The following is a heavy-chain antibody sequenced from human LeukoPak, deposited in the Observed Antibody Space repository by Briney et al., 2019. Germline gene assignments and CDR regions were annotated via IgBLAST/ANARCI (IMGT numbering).Heavy chain of an antibody. CDR3: ARPNIAAAGTLWFDP. Sequence: GESLKISCKGSGYSFTSYWIGWVRHMPGKGLEGMGIIYPGDSDTRYSPSFQGQVTISADKSISTAYLQWSSLKASDTAMYYCARPNIAAAGTLWFDPWGQGTLVTVSS. CDR1: GYSFTSYW. D-gene: IGHD6-13*01. V-gene: IGHV5-51*01. CDR2: IYPGDSDT. J-gene: IGHJ5*02.